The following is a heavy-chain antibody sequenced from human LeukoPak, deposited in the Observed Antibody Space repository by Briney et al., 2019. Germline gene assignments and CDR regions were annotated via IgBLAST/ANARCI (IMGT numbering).Heavy chain of an antibody. CDR1: GGSFSGYY. CDR2: INHSGST. D-gene: IGHD5-12*01. V-gene: IGHV4-34*01. Sequence: SETLSLTCAVYGGSFSGYYWSWIRQPPGKGLEWIGEINHSGSTNYNPSLKSRVTISVDRSKNQFSLKLSSVTAADTAVYYCAGGYVEMATWGQGTLVTVSS. CDR3: AGGYVEMAT. J-gene: IGHJ4*02.